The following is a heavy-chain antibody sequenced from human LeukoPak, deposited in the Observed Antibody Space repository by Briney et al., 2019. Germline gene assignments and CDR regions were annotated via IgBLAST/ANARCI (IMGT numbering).Heavy chain of an antibody. Sequence: SVKVSSKASGGTFSSYAISWVRQAPGQGLEWMGRIIPIFGTANYAQKFQGRVTITTDESTSTAYMELSSLRSEDTAVYYCAGGYSSSFYYWGQGTLVTVSS. J-gene: IGHJ4*02. CDR1: GGTFSSYA. CDR2: IIPIFGTA. D-gene: IGHD6-6*01. V-gene: IGHV1-69*05. CDR3: AGGYSSSFYY.